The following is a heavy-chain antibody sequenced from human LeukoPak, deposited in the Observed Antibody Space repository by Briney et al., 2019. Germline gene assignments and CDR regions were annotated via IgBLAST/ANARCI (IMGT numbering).Heavy chain of an antibody. CDR2: INHSGST. CDR1: GGSFSGYY. J-gene: IGHJ4*02. CDR3: ARGLANPRYGSGRIYFDY. V-gene: IGHV4-34*01. Sequence: SGTLSLTCAVYGGSFSGYYWSWIRQPPGKGLEWIGEINHSGSTNYNPSLKSRVTISVDTSKNQFSLKLSSVTAADTAVYYCARGLANPRYGSGRIYFDYWGQGTLVTVSS. D-gene: IGHD3-10*01.